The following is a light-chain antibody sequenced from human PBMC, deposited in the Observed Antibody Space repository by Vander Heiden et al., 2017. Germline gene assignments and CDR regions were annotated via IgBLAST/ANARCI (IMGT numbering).Light chain of an antibody. Sequence: QSALPQPASVSGSPGQSITLSCTGTSSDVGSYNLVSWYQQHPGKAPKLMIYEVSKRHSGVSNRFSGSKSGNTASLTSSGLQAEDEADYYCCSYAGSSTLVVFGGGTKLTVL. CDR2: EVS. CDR3: CSYAGSSTLVV. J-gene: IGLJ2*01. CDR1: SSDVGSYNL. V-gene: IGLV2-23*02.